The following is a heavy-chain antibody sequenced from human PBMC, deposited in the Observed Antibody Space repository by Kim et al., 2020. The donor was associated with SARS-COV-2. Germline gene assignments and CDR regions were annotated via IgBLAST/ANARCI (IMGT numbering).Heavy chain of an antibody. Sequence: ASVKVSCKASGYTFTSYGISWVRQAPGQGLEWMGWISAYNGNTNYAQKLQGRVTMTTDTSTSTAYMELRSLRSDDTAVYYCARGGLAYCGGDCYLPFDYWGQGTLVTVSS. J-gene: IGHJ4*02. CDR1: GYTFTSYG. CDR3: ARGGLAYCGGDCYLPFDY. V-gene: IGHV1-18*04. CDR2: ISAYNGNT. D-gene: IGHD2-21*02.